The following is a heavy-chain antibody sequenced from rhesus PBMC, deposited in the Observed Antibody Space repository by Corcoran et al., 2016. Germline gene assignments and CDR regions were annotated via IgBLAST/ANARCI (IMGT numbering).Heavy chain of an antibody. J-gene: IGHJ3*01. Sequence: QVQLQESGPELVKPSETLSLTCAVSGGSISSRNWWSLIRQPPGKGLGWIGRLSGRGGSNSYNHALKSRVTSSTDTSKNQCDLKLSSGTAADTAVYYCARDSITGDSSGYDAGDVWGQGRRVTVSS. D-gene: IGHD6-31*01. CDR3: ARDSITGDSSGYDAGDV. CDR2: LSGRGGSN. V-gene: IGHV4-57*01. CDR1: GGSISSRNW.